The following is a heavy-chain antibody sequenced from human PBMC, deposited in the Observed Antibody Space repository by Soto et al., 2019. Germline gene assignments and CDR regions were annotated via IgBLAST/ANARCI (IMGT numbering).Heavy chain of an antibody. CDR3: ARHVPYCSDTSHCAYGMDV. D-gene: IGHD2-2*01. CDR1: GGSISSYY. J-gene: IGHJ6*02. V-gene: IGHV4-59*08. Sequence: SETLSLTCTVSGGSISSYYWSWIRQPPGKGLEWIGYIYYSGSTNYNPSLKSRVTISVDTSKNQFSLKRSSVTAADTAVYYCARHVPYCSDTSHCAYGMDVWGQGTTVTVSS. CDR2: IYYSGST.